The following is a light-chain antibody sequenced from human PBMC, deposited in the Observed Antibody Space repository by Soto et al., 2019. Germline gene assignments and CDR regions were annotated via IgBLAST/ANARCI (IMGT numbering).Light chain of an antibody. V-gene: IGKV3-20*01. Sequence: EIVLTQSPATLSLSPGERATLSCRASQSVSSSNLAWYQQKPGQAPRLVISGASSRAAGLPDRFSGSGSGTDFTLTISRLEREDFAVYYCQHYDDSPPRYTFGQGTKLEIK. CDR2: GAS. CDR3: QHYDDSPPRYT. CDR1: QSVSSSN. J-gene: IGKJ2*01.